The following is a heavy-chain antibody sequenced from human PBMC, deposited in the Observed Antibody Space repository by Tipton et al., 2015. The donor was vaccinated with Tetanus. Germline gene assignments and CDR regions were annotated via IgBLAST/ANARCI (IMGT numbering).Heavy chain of an antibody. CDR1: GFIYSSYT. D-gene: IGHD6-25*01. CDR2: ISSTSSYI. V-gene: IGHV3-21*01. CDR3: ASGSALDH. J-gene: IGHJ4*02. Sequence: SLRLSCAVSGFIYSSYTMNWVRQAPGKGLEWVASISSTSSYIYYADSLKGRFTISRDNAKNSLYLQMNSLRAEDSAVYYCASGSALDHWGQGTLVTVSS.